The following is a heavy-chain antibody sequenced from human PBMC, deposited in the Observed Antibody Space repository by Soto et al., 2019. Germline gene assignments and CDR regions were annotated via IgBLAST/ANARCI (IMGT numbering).Heavy chain of an antibody. V-gene: IGHV4-59*01. Sequence: PSETLSLTCTVSGGSISSYYWSWIRQPPGKGLEWIGYIYYSGSTNYNPSLKSRATISVDTSKNQFSLKLSSVTAADTAVYYCARGRNDIDHAPVHYGMDVWGQGTTVTVSS. D-gene: IGHD3-9*01. J-gene: IGHJ6*02. CDR3: ARGRNDIDHAPVHYGMDV. CDR1: GGSISSYY. CDR2: IYYSGST.